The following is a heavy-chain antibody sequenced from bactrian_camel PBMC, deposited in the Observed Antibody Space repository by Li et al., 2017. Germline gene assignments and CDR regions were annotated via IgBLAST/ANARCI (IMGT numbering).Heavy chain of an antibody. CDR3: AGRHSVSQSGCATLSDGIFTQ. D-gene: IGHD1*01. V-gene: IGHV3S40*01. Sequence: VQLVESGGGSVQAGGSLKLSCVQSGSTYLTKSMAWFRQAPGKEREGVAAMYQGGAKTYHADSVKGRFTISRDRAGNDVYLQIESLKSEDTAMYYCAGRHSVSQSGCATLSDGIFTQWGQGTQVTVS. CDR2: MYQGGAKT. CDR1: GSTYLTKS. J-gene: IGHJ4*01.